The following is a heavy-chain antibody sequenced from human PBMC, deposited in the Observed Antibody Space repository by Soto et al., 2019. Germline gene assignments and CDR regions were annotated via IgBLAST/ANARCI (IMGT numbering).Heavy chain of an antibody. Sequence: PGGSLSRSCPVSGLTFRNYGLNWVRQALGKGLEWVTDISSSSDNTDYADAGKGRFTISRDNTKNTLFLKMNSMRVDDTAVYYCAIGTVDYWGLRKLVNVS. CDR1: GLTFRNYG. CDR3: AIGTVDY. J-gene: IGHJ4*02. CDR2: ISSSSDNT. V-gene: IGHV3-23*01.